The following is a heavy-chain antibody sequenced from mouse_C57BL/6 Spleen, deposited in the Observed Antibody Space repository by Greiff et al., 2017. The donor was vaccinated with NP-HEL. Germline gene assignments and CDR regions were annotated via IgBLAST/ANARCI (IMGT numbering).Heavy chain of an antibody. D-gene: IGHD3-2*02. V-gene: IGHV5-6*01. CDR1: GFTFSSYG. J-gene: IGHJ1*03. CDR3: ARQDSSGYVDGYFDV. CDR2: ISSGGSYT. Sequence: EVHLVESGGDLVKPGGSLKLSCAASGFTFSSYGMSWVRQTPDKRLEWVATISSGGSYTYYPDSVKGRFTISRDNAKNTLYLQMSSLKSEDTAMYYCARQDSSGYVDGYFDVWGTGTTVTVSS.